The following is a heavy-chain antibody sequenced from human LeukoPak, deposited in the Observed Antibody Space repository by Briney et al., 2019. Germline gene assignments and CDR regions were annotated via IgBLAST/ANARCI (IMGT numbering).Heavy chain of an antibody. CDR3: ARAEVTYLDY. CDR1: GGSISSSSYY. CDR2: IYYSGST. Sequence: SETLSLTCTVSGGSISSSSYYWGWVRQPPGKGLEWIGSIYYSGSTYYNPSLKSRVTISVDTSKNQFSLKLSSVTAADTAVYYCARAEVTYLDYWGQGTLVTVSS. J-gene: IGHJ4*02. V-gene: IGHV4-39*07.